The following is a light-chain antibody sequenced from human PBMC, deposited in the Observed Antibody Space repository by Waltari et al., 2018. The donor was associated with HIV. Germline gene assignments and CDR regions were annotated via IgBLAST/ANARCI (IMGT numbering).Light chain of an antibody. CDR1: SSDVGIYNL. CDR3: CSHASTSSYVM. J-gene: IGLJ3*02. Sequence: QSALTQPASVSGSPGQSITISCTGTSSDVGIYNLVSWYQQYPGKAPKLLIYEVSQRPSGVSNRFSGSKSGNTASLTISGLQAEDEADYDCCSHASTSSYVMFGGGTKLTVL. V-gene: IGLV2-23*02. CDR2: EVS.